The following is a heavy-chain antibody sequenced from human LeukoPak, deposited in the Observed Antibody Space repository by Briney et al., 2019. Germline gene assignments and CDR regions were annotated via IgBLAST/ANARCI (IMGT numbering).Heavy chain of an antibody. J-gene: IGHJ4*02. D-gene: IGHD6-19*01. V-gene: IGHV3-7*01. Sequence: GGSLRLSCAASGFTFSNYRMSWVRQAPGKGLEWVANIKQDGSEKYYVDSVKGRFTISRDNAKNSLYLQMNSLRAEDTAVYYCAREKGAVAGTFDYWGQGTLVTVSS. CDR2: IKQDGSEK. CDR1: GFTFSNYR. CDR3: AREKGAVAGTFDY.